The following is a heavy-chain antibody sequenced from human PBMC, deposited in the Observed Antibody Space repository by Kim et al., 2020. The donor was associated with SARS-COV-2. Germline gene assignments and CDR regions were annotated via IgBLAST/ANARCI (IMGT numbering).Heavy chain of an antibody. D-gene: IGHD6-19*01. CDR1: GDSISTYY. CDR3: ARNRGSSGWVDY. Sequence: SETLSLTCTVSGDSISTYYWSWIRQSPGKGLEWLGYVFYTGSTNYNPSLKSRVTMSVDTSKNQFSLKLNSVTTADTAVYYCARNRGSSGWVDYWGQGTLVTVSS. J-gene: IGHJ4*02. CDR2: VFYTGST. V-gene: IGHV4-59*01.